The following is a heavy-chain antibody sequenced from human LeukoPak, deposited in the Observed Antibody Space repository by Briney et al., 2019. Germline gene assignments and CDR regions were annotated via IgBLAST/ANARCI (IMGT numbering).Heavy chain of an antibody. Sequence: NPGGSLRLSCAASGFTFSDYYMSWIRQPPGKGLEWIGEINHSGSTNYNPSLKSRVTISVDTSKNQFSLKLSSVTAADTAVYYCARGVIWRSDAFDIWGQGTMVTVSS. CDR2: INHSGST. CDR1: GFTFSDYY. CDR3: ARGVIWRSDAFDI. V-gene: IGHV4-34*01. J-gene: IGHJ3*02.